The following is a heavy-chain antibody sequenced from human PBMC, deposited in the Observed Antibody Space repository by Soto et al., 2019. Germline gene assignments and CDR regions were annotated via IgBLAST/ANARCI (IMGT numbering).Heavy chain of an antibody. CDR1: GGRISGSSDS. Sequence: EPLPLTGNGAGGRISGSSDSWGWIRQPPGKGLECIGSVHYSGSTDYNPSLKSRVTISVDTSKNQFSLKLTSVTAADTAVYFCASFSGATYGDYGGGINYWGQGTLVTVSS. CDR3: ASFSGATYGDYGGGINY. J-gene: IGHJ4*02. D-gene: IGHD4-17*01. CDR2: VHYSGST. V-gene: IGHV4-39*01.